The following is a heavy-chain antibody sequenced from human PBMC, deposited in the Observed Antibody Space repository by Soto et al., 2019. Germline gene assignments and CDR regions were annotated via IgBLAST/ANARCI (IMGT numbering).Heavy chain of an antibody. D-gene: IGHD3-3*01. CDR2: IYYSGST. J-gene: IGHJ6*02. CDR3: AGGYYDFWSGYPGAGMDV. Sequence: TSETLSLTCTVSGGSISSGDYYWSWIRQPPGTGLEWIGYIYYSGSTYYNPSLKSRVTISVDTSKNQFSLKLSSVTAADTAVYYCAGGYYDFWSGYPGAGMDVWGQGTPVTVS. CDR1: GGSISSGDYY. V-gene: IGHV4-30-4*01.